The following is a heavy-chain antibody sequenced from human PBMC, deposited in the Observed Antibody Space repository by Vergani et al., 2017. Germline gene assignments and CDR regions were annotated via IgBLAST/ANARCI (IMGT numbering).Heavy chain of an antibody. J-gene: IGHJ4*02. V-gene: IGHV4-61*02. D-gene: IGHD3-10*01. CDR1: GGSISSGSYY. Sequence: QVQLQESGPGLVKPSQTLSLTCTVSGGSISSGSYYWSWIRQPAGKGLEWIGRIYTSGSTNYNPSLKSRVTISVDTSKNQFSLKLSSVTAADTAVYYWARSRGGYYYGSGSFFDYWGQGTLVTVSS. CDR3: ARSRGGYYYGSGSFFDY. CDR2: IYTSGST.